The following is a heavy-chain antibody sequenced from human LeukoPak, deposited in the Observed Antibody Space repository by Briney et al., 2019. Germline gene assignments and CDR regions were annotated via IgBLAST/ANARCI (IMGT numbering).Heavy chain of an antibody. V-gene: IGHV1-18*01. Sequence: SVKVSCKASGYTFSSYGFSWVRQAPGQGLEWMGWINAYNGNTNYAQNLQGRVTMTTDTSTSTAYMELRSLRSDDTAVYYCARRQGTTLNFDYWGQGTLVTVSS. CDR3: ARRQGTTLNFDY. CDR1: GYTFSSYG. CDR2: INAYNGNT. D-gene: IGHD1-1*01. J-gene: IGHJ4*02.